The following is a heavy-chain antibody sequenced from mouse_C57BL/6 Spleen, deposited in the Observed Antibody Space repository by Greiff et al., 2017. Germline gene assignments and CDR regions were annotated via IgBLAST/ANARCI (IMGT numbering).Heavy chain of an antibody. V-gene: IGHV1-18*01. CDR3: AREGQLRLRFAY. D-gene: IGHD3-2*02. CDR2: INPNNGGT. Sequence: VQLKESGPELVKPGASVKIPCKASGYTFTDYNMDWVKQSHGKSLEWIGDINPNNGGTIYNQKFKGKATLTVDKSSSTAYMELRSLTSEDTAVYYCAREGQLRLRFAYWGQGTLVTVSA. J-gene: IGHJ3*01. CDR1: GYTFTDYN.